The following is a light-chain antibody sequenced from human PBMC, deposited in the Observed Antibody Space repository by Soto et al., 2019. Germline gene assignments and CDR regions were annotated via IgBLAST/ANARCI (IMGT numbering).Light chain of an antibody. CDR3: AAWDDSLNAL. CDR1: SSNIGDNP. J-gene: IGLJ1*01. V-gene: IGLV1-44*01. Sequence: QSVLTQPPSASGTPGQRVTISCYGSSSNIGDNPVNWYQQVPGAAPKLLIYINDQRPSGVPDRFSVSKSGTSASLAISGLQPEDEADYYCAAWDDSLNALFGTGTKVTVL. CDR2: IND.